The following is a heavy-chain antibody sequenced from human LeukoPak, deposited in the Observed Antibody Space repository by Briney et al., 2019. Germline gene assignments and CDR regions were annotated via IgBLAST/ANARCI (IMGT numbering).Heavy chain of an antibody. V-gene: IGHV4-38-2*02. Sequence: SETLSLTCTVSGYSISSGYYWGWIRQPPGKGLEWVANVYRDGNTYYSPSLESRVTISVDTSKNQSSLRLRSVTAADTAVYYCAREGVSVTNFEYWSQGTLVTVSS. J-gene: IGHJ4*02. CDR1: GYSISSGYY. CDR2: VYRDGNT. D-gene: IGHD5/OR15-5a*01. CDR3: AREGVSVTNFEY.